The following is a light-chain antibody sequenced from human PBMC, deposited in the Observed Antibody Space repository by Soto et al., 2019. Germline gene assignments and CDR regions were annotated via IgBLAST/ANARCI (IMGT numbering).Light chain of an antibody. V-gene: IGKV1-27*01. Sequence: DIQMTQSPSSLSASVGDRVTITCRASQDISNFLVRFQQKPGKVPNLLIYGASTLQSGVTSRFSGSGSGTDFTLTISILQPEDVATYFCQKYNSAPFTFGPGTTVDIK. CDR2: GAS. CDR1: QDISNF. CDR3: QKYNSAPFT. J-gene: IGKJ3*01.